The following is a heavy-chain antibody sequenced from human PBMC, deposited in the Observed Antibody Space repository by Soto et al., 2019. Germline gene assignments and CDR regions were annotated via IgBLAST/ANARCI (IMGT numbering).Heavy chain of an antibody. Sequence: GESLKISCKGSGYSFTSYWIGWVRQMPGKGLEWMGIIYPGDSDTRYSPSFQGQVTISADKSISTAYLQWSSLKASDTAMYYCAGQASTIFGVVKDYYYYYGMEVWGQGTTVTVSS. D-gene: IGHD3-3*01. J-gene: IGHJ6*02. V-gene: IGHV5-51*01. CDR3: AGQASTIFGVVKDYYYYYGMEV. CDR2: IYPGDSDT. CDR1: GYSFTSYW.